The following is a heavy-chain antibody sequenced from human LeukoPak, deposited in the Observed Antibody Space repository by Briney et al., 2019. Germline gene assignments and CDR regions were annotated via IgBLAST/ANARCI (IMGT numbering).Heavy chain of an antibody. J-gene: IGHJ4*02. CDR3: TIIPNVILFTHYFEY. Sequence: ASVKVSCKASGYTFTSYYMHWVRQAPGQGLGWMGIINPSGGSTSYAQKFQGRVTMTRDTSTSTVYMELSSLRSEDTAVYYCTIIPNVILFTHYFEYWGQGTLVTVSS. CDR2: INPSGGST. CDR1: GYTFTSYY. V-gene: IGHV1-46*01. D-gene: IGHD2-21*01.